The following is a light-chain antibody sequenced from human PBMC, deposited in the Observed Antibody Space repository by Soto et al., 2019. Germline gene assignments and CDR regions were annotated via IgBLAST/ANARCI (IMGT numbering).Light chain of an antibody. CDR2: AAS. CDR1: QTVKKNY. Sequence: EIVLTQSPCTLSLSPGEGTTLSCRASQTVKKNYLAWYQQRPDQAPRLLIYAASSRATGIPDRFSGSGSGTDFTLTISRLEPEDLAVYYCQQYGSSPWTFGQGTKVDIK. V-gene: IGKV3-20*01. J-gene: IGKJ1*01. CDR3: QQYGSSPWT.